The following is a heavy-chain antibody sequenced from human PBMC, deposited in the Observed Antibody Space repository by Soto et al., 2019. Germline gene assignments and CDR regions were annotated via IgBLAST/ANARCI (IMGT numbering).Heavy chain of an antibody. D-gene: IGHD3-16*01. CDR2: LSASGATA. Sequence: EVQLLESGGGLVQPGVSLRLSCATSGFSLRSTAMSWVRRAPGKGLEWVSTLSASGATALFADFAKGRFTISRATSKNTLFLDRGNLEVDDTATSYCAKTEAVLGVDVYPRWFDSWGQGTLVTVSS. V-gene: IGHV3-23*01. J-gene: IGHJ5*02. CDR3: AKTEAVLGVDVYPRWFDS. CDR1: GFSLRSTA.